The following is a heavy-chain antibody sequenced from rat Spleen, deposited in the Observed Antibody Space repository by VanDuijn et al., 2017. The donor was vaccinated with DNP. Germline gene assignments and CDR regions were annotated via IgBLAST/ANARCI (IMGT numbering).Heavy chain of an antibody. J-gene: IGHJ2*01. Sequence: QVQLKESGPGLVQPSQTLSLTCTVSGFSLTSYGVSWVRQPPGKGLEWIAARSSGGSTYYNSAIKSRLSISRDTSKSQVFLKINRLQTEDTSIYFGTRDDIGTTRFDYWGQGVMVTVSS. CDR1: GFSLTSYG. CDR3: TRDDIGTTRFDY. CDR2: RSSGGST. D-gene: IGHD1-5*01. V-gene: IGHV2S12*01.